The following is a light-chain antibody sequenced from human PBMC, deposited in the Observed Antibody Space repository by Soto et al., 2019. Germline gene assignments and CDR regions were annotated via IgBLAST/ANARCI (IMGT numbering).Light chain of an antibody. CDR3: QQYGSSGT. Sequence: EIVMTQSPVTLSVSPGERATLSCRASQNISRSLAWYQQKPGQGPSLLIYGTSTRAGGVPARFSGSGSGTEFTLTISSLQSEDFAVYYCQQYGSSGTFGQGTKVDIK. V-gene: IGKV3-15*01. CDR2: GTS. CDR1: QNISRS. J-gene: IGKJ1*01.